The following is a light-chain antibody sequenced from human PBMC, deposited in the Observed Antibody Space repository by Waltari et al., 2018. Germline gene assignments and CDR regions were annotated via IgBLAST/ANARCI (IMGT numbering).Light chain of an antibody. CDR2: DAS. J-gene: IGKJ4*01. CDR3: QQRSNWPSLT. V-gene: IGKV3-11*01. Sequence: EIVLTQSPATLSLSPGERATLSCRASQSVTSYIACYQQRTGQAPRLLIYDASNRATGIPARFSGSGSGTDFTLTISSLEAADSAVYYCQQRSNWPSLTFGGGTKVEIK. CDR1: QSVTSY.